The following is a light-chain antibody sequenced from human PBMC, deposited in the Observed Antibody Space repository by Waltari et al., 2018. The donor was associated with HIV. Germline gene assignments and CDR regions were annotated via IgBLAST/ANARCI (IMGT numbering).Light chain of an antibody. CDR2: EVS. CDR3: SSYTSSSTPYV. CDR1: SSDVGGYNH. V-gene: IGLV2-14*01. Sequence: QSALTQPASVSGSPGQSITISCTGTSSDVGGYNHVSWYQQHPGTAPKLMIYEVSNRPSGVSNRFSGSKSGNTSSLTISGLQAEDEADYYCSSYTSSSTPYVFGTGTKVTVL. J-gene: IGLJ1*01.